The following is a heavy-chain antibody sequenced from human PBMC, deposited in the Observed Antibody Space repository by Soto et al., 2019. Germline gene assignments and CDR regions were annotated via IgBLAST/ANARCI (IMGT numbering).Heavy chain of an antibody. Sequence: QVQLVESGGGAVQPGESLRLSCVASGFDFTYYAMHWVRQAPGKGLESVAVMSSDGSKIHHTDSVKGRFTISRDNSKNTLYLXMXSLRKEDTAVYFCAKDEGVGGTLGLFDYWGQGTLVSVSS. CDR2: MSSDGSKI. CDR1: GFDFTYYA. J-gene: IGHJ4*02. CDR3: AKDEGVGGTLGLFDY. V-gene: IGHV3-30*18. D-gene: IGHD1-26*01.